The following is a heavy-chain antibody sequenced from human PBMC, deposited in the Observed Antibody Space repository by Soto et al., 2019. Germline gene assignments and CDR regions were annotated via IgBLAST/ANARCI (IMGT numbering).Heavy chain of an antibody. CDR1: GFTFSSYS. J-gene: IGHJ6*02. Sequence: GGSLRLSCAASGFTFSSYSMNWVRQAPGKGLEWVSYISSSSSTIYYADSVKGRFTISRDNAKNSLYLQMNSLRDEDTAVYYCARDLLHYDYVWGSYRIPYGMDVWGQGTTVTVSS. V-gene: IGHV3-48*02. CDR2: ISSSSSTI. D-gene: IGHD3-16*02. CDR3: ARDLLHYDYVWGSYRIPYGMDV.